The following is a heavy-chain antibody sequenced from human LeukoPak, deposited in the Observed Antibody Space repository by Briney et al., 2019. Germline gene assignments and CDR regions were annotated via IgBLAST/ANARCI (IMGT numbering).Heavy chain of an antibody. Sequence: SETLSLTCAVSGYSISSGYFWAWIRQPSGKGLEWIASMYHRGRTYHNPSLKSRVAISVDRSKNQFSLKLSSVTAADTAVYYCARDADILAAFDIWGQGTMVTVSS. CDR1: GYSISSGYF. V-gene: IGHV4-38-2*02. CDR2: MYHRGRT. CDR3: ARDADILAAFDI. J-gene: IGHJ3*02. D-gene: IGHD2-15*01.